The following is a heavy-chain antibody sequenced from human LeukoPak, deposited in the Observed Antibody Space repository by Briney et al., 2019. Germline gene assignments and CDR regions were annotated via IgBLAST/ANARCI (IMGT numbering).Heavy chain of an antibody. CDR2: IYHSGST. J-gene: IGHJ4*02. CDR3: VRGGYSGHDAL. Sequence: SETLSLTCTVSGGSISTANYYWTWIRQPPGKGLEWIGYIYHSGSTKYNSSLKSRVTMSVDTSKNQFSLKLSSVTAADTAVYYCVRGGYSGHDALWGQGTLVTVSS. D-gene: IGHD5-12*01. CDR1: GGSISTANYY. V-gene: IGHV4-61*01.